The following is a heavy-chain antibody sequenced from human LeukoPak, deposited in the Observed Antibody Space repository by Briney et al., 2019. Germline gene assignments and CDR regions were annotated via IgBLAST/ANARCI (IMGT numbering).Heavy chain of an antibody. CDR2: ISGNGGST. CDR1: GFTFSSFA. J-gene: IGHJ6*04. Sequence: GGSLRLSCAASGFTFSSFAMSWVRQAPGKGLEWVSAISGNGGSTYYADSVKGRFTISRDNSKNTLYLQMNSLRAEDTAVYYCAELGITMIGGVWGKGTTVTISS. CDR3: AELGITMIGGV. D-gene: IGHD3-10*02. V-gene: IGHV3-23*01.